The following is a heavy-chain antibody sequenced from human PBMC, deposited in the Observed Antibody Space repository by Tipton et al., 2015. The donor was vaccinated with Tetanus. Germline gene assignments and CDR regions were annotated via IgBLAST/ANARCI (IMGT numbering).Heavy chain of an antibody. D-gene: IGHD6-19*01. Sequence: GSLRLSCAASGFTFSAYAMSWVRQAPGKGLEWVSAISGSSGTTYYADSVRGRFTISRDISKNTLYLQMNSLRAEDTAVYYCAKDGLRAVAGTRPDYWGQGTLVTVSS. V-gene: IGHV3-23*01. CDR1: GFTFSAYA. J-gene: IGHJ4*02. CDR3: AKDGLRAVAGTRPDY. CDR2: ISGSSGTT.